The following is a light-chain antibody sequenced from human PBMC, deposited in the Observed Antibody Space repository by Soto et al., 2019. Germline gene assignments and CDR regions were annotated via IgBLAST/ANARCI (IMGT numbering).Light chain of an antibody. J-gene: IGKJ4*01. CDR2: VGS. CDR1: PFFLNSNGYNY. V-gene: IGKV2-28*01. Sequence: VLTLSPLSLPLIPGEPACISCRSSPFFLNSNGYNYLDWYLQKPGQSPQLLIYVGSSRASGVPDRFSGSGSGTDFTLKISRVEAEDVGVYYCMQDRHTLLTVGRGTRLDIK. CDR3: MQDRHTLLT.